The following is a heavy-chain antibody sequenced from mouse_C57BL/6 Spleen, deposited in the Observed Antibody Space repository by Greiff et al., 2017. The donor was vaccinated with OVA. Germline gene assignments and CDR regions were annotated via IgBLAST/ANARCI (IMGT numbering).Heavy chain of an antibody. J-gene: IGHJ1*03. CDR1: GFTFSGYA. CDR3: TRDGGYDGYCYWYFDG. D-gene: IGHD2-3*01. V-gene: IGHV5-9-1*02. CDR2: ISRGSDYI. Sequence: DVKLVESGEGLVKPGGSLKLSCAASGFTFSGYAMSWVRQTPEKRLEWVAYISRGSDYIYYADTVQGRFTISRDNARNTLYLQMSSLKSEYTAMYYCTRDGGYDGYCYWYFDGWGTGTTVTVSS.